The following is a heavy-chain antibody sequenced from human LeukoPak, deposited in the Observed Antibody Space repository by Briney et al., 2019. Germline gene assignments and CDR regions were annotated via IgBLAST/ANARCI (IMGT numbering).Heavy chain of an antibody. CDR1: GFTVSSNY. J-gene: IGHJ4*02. Sequence: GGSLRLSCAASGFTVSSNYMSWVRQAPGKGLEWVSVIYSGSSTYYADSVKGRFTISRDNSKNTLYLQMNSLRAEDTAVYYCARDPTVVTGGGYFDYWGQGTLVTVSS. CDR3: ARDPTVVTGGGYFDY. CDR2: IYSGSST. D-gene: IGHD4-23*01. V-gene: IGHV3-66*02.